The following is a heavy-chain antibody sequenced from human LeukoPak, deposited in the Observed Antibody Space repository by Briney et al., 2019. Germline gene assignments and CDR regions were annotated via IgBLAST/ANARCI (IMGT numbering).Heavy chain of an antibody. CDR3: TRDIGAEGFDY. CDR2: IWYDGSNK. J-gene: IGHJ4*02. V-gene: IGHV3-33*01. Sequence: PGRSLRLSCTASGFTFSSSGMHWVRQAPGKGLEWVAIIWYDGSNKYYADSVKGRFTISRDNSKNTLYLQMNSLRPEDTAVYFCTRDIGAEGFDYWGQGTLVTVSS. CDR1: GFTFSSSG. D-gene: IGHD6-13*01.